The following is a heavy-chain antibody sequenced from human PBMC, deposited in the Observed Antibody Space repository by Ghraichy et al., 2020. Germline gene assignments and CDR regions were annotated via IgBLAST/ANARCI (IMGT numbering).Heavy chain of an antibody. CDR3: ARQICSRTSCYSHYYAMDV. CDR1: GGSISSSSYS. V-gene: IGHV4-39*01. CDR2: LYYSGST. Sequence: SETLSLTCTVSGGSISSSSYSWGWIRQPPGKGLEWIGSLYYSGSTYYNPSLKSRVTISVDTSKNQFSLKLSSVTAADTAVYYCARQICSRTSCYSHYYAMDVWGQGTTVTVSS. J-gene: IGHJ6*02. D-gene: IGHD2-2*01.